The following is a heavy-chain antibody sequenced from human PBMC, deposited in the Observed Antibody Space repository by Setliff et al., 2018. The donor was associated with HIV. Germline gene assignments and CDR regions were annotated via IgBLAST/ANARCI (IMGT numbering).Heavy chain of an antibody. V-gene: IGHV3-48*02. CDR2: IGSSNHGI. CDR3: ASFYGDYGY. D-gene: IGHD3-10*01. CDR1: GFTFSAHG. Sequence: GGSLRLSCAASGFTFSAHGMHWVRQAPGKGLEWVAHIGSSNHGIHYTASVQGRFTVSRDNANNLLFLQMNNLRDEDTAVYYCASFYGDYGYWGHGTQVTVSS. J-gene: IGHJ4*01.